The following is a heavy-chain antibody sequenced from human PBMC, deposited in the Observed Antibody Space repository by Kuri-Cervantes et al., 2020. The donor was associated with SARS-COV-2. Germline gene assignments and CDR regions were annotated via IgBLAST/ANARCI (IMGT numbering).Heavy chain of an antibody. CDR3: ARRPGDPRLRHAFDI. J-gene: IGHJ3*02. V-gene: IGHV3-21*01. CDR2: ISSSSSYI. D-gene: IGHD7-27*01. CDR1: GLTFSSYA. Sequence: GESLKISCAASGLTFSSYAMHWVRQAPGKGLEWVSSISSSSSYIYYADSVKGRFTISRDNAKNSLYLQMNSPRAEDTAVYYCARRPGDPRLRHAFDIWGQGTMVTVSS.